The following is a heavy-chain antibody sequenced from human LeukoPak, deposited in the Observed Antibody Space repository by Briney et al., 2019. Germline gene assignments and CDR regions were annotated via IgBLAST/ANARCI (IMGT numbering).Heavy chain of an antibody. CDR3: ARVGEQLVQVSWFDP. CDR1: GFTFSSYA. V-gene: IGHV3-30*01. CDR2: ISYDGSNK. D-gene: IGHD6-13*01. Sequence: QPGRSLRLSCAASGFTFSSYAMHWDRQAPGKGLEWVAVISYDGSNKYYADSVKGRFTISRENSKNTLYLQMNSLRAENTAVYYCARVGEQLVQVSWFDPWGQGTLVTVSS. J-gene: IGHJ5*02.